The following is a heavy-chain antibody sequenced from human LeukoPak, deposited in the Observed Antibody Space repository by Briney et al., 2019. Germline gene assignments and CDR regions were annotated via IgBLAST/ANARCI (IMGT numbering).Heavy chain of an antibody. CDR2: ISGSGGST. CDR3: ACIAAAGDYFDY. D-gene: IGHD6-13*01. J-gene: IGHJ4*02. CDR1: GFTFSSYA. V-gene: IGHV3-23*01. Sequence: GGSLRLSCAASGFTFSSYAMSWVRQAPGKGPEWVSAISGSGGSTYYADSVKGRFTISRDNSKNTLYLQMNSLRAEDTAVYYCACIAAAGDYFDYWGQGTLVTVSS.